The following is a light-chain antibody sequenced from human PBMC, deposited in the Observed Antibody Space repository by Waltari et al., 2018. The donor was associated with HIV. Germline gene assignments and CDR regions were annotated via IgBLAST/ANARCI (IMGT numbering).Light chain of an antibody. V-gene: IGLV2-23*01. CDR3: CSYTGTTTWV. CDR1: SSDVGSYNV. CDR2: EDN. J-gene: IGLJ3*02. Sequence: QSALPQPASVSGSPGQSITISCTGTSSDVGSYNVVSLYQQHPGKAPNPMIYEDNKRPSGVSNRFSGSKSGTTASLTISGFQAEDEADYYCCSYTGTTTWVFGGGTKLTV.